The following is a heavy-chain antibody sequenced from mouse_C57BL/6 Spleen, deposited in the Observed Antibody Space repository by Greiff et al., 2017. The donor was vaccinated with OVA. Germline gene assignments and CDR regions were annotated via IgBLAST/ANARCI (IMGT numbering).Heavy chain of an antibody. CDR1: GYTFTSYW. CDR3: AKEGPTTVVAPRWYFDV. V-gene: IGHV1-55*01. Sequence: VQLQQSGAELVKPGASVKMSCKASGYTFTSYWITWVKQRPGQGLEWIGDIYPGSGSTNYNEKFKSKATLTVDTSSSTAYMQLSSLTSEDSAVYYCAKEGPTTVVAPRWYFDVWGTGTTVTVSS. CDR2: IYPGSGST. D-gene: IGHD1-1*01. J-gene: IGHJ1*03.